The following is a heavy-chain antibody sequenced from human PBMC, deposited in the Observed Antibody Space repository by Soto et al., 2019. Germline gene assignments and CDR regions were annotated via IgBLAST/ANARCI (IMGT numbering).Heavy chain of an antibody. D-gene: IGHD4-17*01. CDR3: AKDAISGDGIWLMDS. CDR2: LLRSGSSA. J-gene: IGHJ5*02. V-gene: IGHV3-23*01. Sequence: GALRLSCAASGFTFRNYAMTWARQAPGKGLEWVSSLLRSGSSAYYADSVRGRFTISSDTSANSLYLQMDNLRAEDTAIYYCAKDAISGDGIWLMDSWGQGPVVTVSS. CDR1: GFTFRNYA.